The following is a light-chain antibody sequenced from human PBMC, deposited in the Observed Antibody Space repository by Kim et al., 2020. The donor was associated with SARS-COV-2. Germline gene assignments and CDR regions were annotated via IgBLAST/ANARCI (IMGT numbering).Light chain of an antibody. V-gene: IGLV3-1*01. CDR1: RLGNKY. Sequence: SYELTQPPSVSVSPGQTASITCSGDRLGNKYVCWYQQKPGQSPVVVIYQDTQRPSGIPERFSGSNSGNTATLTIIGTQAMDEADYYCQAWDSTTTVFGGG. CDR2: QDT. CDR3: QAWDSTTTV. J-gene: IGLJ2*01.